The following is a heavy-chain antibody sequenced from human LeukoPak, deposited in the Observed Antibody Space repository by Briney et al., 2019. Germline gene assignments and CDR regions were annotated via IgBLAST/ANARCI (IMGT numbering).Heavy chain of an antibody. CDR3: ARVTRWAGLDF. V-gene: IGHV4-30-4*01. J-gene: IGHJ4*02. CDR1: GGSISSGDKY. CDR2: IYYSGST. D-gene: IGHD2-21*02. Sequence: SETLSLACNVSGGSISSGDKYWSWIRQPPGKGLEWIGYIYYSGSTYYNPSLKSRLTISVDTSENQFSLHLTSVTAADTAVYFCARVTRWAGLDFWGQGTLVTVSS.